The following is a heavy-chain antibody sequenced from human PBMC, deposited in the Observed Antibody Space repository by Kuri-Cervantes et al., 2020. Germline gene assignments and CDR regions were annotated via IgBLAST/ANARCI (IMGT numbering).Heavy chain of an antibody. CDR3: TRDVEQWLVPNWFDP. CDR2: IRSKAYGGTT. CDR1: GFTFGDYA. Sequence: GGALRLSCTASGFTFGDYAMSWVRQAPGKGLEWVGFIRSKAYGGTTEYAAPVKGRFTISIDDSKSIAYLQMNSLKTEDTAVYYCTRDVEQWLVPNWFDPWGQGTLVTVSS. V-gene: IGHV3-49*04. J-gene: IGHJ5*02. D-gene: IGHD6-19*01.